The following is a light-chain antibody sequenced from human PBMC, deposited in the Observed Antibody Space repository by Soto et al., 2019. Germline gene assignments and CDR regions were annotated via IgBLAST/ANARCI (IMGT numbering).Light chain of an antibody. Sequence: EIVLTQSPATLSLSPWGRATLSCGASQSVSSSRLAWYQQKPALAPRLLIYDGFLRATGIPDRFSGSGSGTDFTLTISRLEPEDFAVYYCQQYGNSPITFGQGTRLEIK. V-gene: IGKV3D-20*01. CDR3: QQYGNSPIT. CDR2: DGF. CDR1: QSVSSSR. J-gene: IGKJ5*01.